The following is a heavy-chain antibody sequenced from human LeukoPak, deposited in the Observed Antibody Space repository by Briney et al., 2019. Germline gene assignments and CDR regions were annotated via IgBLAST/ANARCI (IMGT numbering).Heavy chain of an antibody. CDR3: ARDPEYYYDSSGYSPVDY. J-gene: IGHJ4*02. D-gene: IGHD3-22*01. CDR1: GFTFSSYS. V-gene: IGHV3-21*01. CDR2: ISSSSSYI. Sequence: GGSLRLSCAASGFTFSSYSMNWVRQAPGKGLEWVSSISSSSSYIYYADSVKGRFTISRDNAKNSLCLQMNSLRAEDTAVYYCARDPEYYYDSSGYSPVDYWGQGTLVTVSS.